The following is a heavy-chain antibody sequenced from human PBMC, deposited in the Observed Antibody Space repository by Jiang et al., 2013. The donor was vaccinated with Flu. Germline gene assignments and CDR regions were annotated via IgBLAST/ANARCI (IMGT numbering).Heavy chain of an antibody. D-gene: IGHD3-22*01. V-gene: IGHV2-5*02. Sequence: KPTQTLTLTCTFSGFSLSTSGVGVGWIRQPPGKALEWLALIYWDDDKRYSPSLKSRLTITKDTSKNQVVLTMTNMDPVDTATYYCARTMYDTSGYYFDYWGQGTLVTVSS. CDR3: ARTMYDTSGYYFDY. CDR1: GFSLSTSGVG. J-gene: IGHJ4*02. CDR2: IYWDDDK.